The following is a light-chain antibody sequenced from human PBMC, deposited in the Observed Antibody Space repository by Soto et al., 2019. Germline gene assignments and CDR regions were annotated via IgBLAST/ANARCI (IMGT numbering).Light chain of an antibody. V-gene: IGKV1-39*01. Sequence: DIPMTQSPSSLSASVGDRVTITCRASQSISIYLNWYQQKAGKAPKLLIYAASSLQSGAPSRFSGSGSGTDFTLSISSLQPEDFATYYCQQTYSTPTFGQGTKVEIK. J-gene: IGKJ1*01. CDR1: QSISIY. CDR2: AAS. CDR3: QQTYSTPT.